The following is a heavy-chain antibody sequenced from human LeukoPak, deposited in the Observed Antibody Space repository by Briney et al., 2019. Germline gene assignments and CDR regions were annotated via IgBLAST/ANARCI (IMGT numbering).Heavy chain of an antibody. CDR3: AREVSGSSNYFDY. D-gene: IGHD1-26*01. CDR1: GYTFTRYG. V-gene: IGHV1-18*04. Sequence: GASVKVSCKASGYTFTRYGVSWVRQAPGQGPEWMGWISADNGKTNYAQKYQGRVTMTTDTSTSTAYMELRSLRSDDTAVYYCAREVSGSSNYFDYWGQGTLVTASS. CDR2: ISADNGKT. J-gene: IGHJ4*02.